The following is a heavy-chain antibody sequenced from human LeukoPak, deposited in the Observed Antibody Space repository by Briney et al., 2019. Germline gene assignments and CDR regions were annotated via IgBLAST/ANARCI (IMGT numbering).Heavy chain of an antibody. V-gene: IGHV3-49*04. D-gene: IGHD5-12*01. J-gene: IGHJ4*02. CDR1: GFTFGDYA. CDR3: TRGEYGYSGYDADLN. CDR2: IRSKAYGGTT. Sequence: PGGSLRLSCTASGFTFGDYAMSWVRQAPGKGLEWVGFIRSKAYGGTTEYAASVKGRFTISRDDSKSIAYLQMNSLKTEDTAVYYCTRGEYGYSGYDADLNWGQGTLVTVSS.